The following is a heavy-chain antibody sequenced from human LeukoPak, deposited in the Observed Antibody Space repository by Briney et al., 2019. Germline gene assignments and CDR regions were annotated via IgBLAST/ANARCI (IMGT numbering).Heavy chain of an antibody. CDR2: INPTGGST. Sequence: ASVKVSCKTSEYTFTTYYMHWVRQAPGQGLEWMGIINPTGGSTSYAQKFQGRVTMTRDTSIGTAYMELSRLRSDDTAVYYCARSNAETTVTKRPYYYYMDVWGKGTTVTISS. CDR3: ARSNAETTVTKRPYYYYMDV. V-gene: IGHV1-46*01. CDR1: EYTFTTYY. J-gene: IGHJ6*03. D-gene: IGHD4-17*01.